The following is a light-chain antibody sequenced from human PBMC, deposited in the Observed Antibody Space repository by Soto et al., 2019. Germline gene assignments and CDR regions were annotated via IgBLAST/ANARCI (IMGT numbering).Light chain of an antibody. CDR1: QSVAGSNY. Sequence: ILLTQSPGTLSLSPGERATVSCGPSQSVAGSNYLAWYQQKPGPAPRLLIYSASSRAAGIPARFSGSGTGTDFTLTINRLEHEDFAVYYCQQYHSLPYTFGQGTKLDIK. V-gene: IGKV3-20*01. CDR2: SAS. J-gene: IGKJ2*01. CDR3: QQYHSLPYT.